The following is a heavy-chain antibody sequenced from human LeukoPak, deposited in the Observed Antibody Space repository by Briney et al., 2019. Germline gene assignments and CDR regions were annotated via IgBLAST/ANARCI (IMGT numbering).Heavy chain of an antibody. CDR2: ISYDGSNK. CDR3: AGQYYYDSSGYSFDY. CDR1: GFTFSSYA. J-gene: IGHJ4*02. V-gene: IGHV3-30-3*01. D-gene: IGHD3-22*01. Sequence: PGGSLRLSCAASGFTFSSYAMHWVRQAPGKGLEWVAVISYDGSNKYYADSVKGRFTISRDNSKNTLYLQMNSLRAEDTAVYYCAGQYYYDSSGYSFDYWGQGTLVTVSS.